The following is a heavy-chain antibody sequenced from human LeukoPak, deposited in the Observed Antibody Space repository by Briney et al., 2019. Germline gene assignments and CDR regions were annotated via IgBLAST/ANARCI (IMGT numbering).Heavy chain of an antibody. CDR2: INHSGST. D-gene: IGHD1-14*01. Sequence: SETLSLTCAVYGGSFSGYYWSWLRQPPGKGLEWIGEINHSGSTNYNPSLKSRVTISVDTSKKQFSLTLSSVTAADTAVYYCARGVLTGFSYFDYWGQGTLVTVSS. J-gene: IGHJ4*02. CDR3: ARGVLTGFSYFDY. V-gene: IGHV4-34*01. CDR1: GGSFSGYY.